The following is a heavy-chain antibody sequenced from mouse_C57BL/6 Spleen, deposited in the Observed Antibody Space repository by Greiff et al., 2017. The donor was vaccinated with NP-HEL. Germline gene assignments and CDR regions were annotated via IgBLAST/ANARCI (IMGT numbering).Heavy chain of an antibody. Sequence: QVQLQQSGRELVKPGASVKISCKASGYAFSSSWMNWVKQRPGKGLEWIGRIYPGDGDTNYNGKFKGKATLTADKSSSTAYMQLSSLTSEDSAVYFCARAYYDYEGDYAMDYWGQGTSVTVSS. CDR3: ARAYYDYEGDYAMDY. CDR1: GYAFSSSW. V-gene: IGHV1-82*01. D-gene: IGHD2-4*01. J-gene: IGHJ4*01. CDR2: IYPGDGDT.